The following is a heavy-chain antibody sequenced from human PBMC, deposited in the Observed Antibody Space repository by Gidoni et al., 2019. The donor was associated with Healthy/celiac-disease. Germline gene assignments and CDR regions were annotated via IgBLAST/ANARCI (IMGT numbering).Heavy chain of an antibody. CDR3: ATLHSSSWGDY. D-gene: IGHD6-13*01. J-gene: IGHJ4*02. CDR1: GFTFSSYS. Sequence: EVQLVESGGGLVKTGGSLRISCAASGFTFSSYSMNWVRQAPGKGLEWVSSISSSSSYIYYADSVKGRFTISRDNAKNSLYLQMNSLRAEDTAVYYCATLHSSSWGDYWGQGTLVTVSS. CDR2: ISSSSSYI. V-gene: IGHV3-21*01.